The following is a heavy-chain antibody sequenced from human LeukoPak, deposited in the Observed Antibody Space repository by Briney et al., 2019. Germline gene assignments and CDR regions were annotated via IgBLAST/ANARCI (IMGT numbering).Heavy chain of an antibody. Sequence: GGSLRLSCAASGFTFSSYAMSWVRQAPGKGLEWVSAIRGSGGGTNYGDSVKGRFTISRDNSKNTLYLQMNSLRAEDTAVYYCARSMGVRGVIHYYYYYMDVWGKGTTVTVSS. CDR1: GFTFSSYA. V-gene: IGHV3-23*01. D-gene: IGHD3-10*01. CDR3: ARSMGVRGVIHYYYYYMDV. CDR2: IRGSGGGT. J-gene: IGHJ6*03.